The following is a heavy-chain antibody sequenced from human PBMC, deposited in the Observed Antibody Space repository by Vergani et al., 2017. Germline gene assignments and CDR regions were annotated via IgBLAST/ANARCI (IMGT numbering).Heavy chain of an antibody. V-gene: IGHV1-69*01. D-gene: IGHD6-13*01. CDR3: AGPRSKGPGIAAAGNYDY. CDR2: IIPIFGTA. CDR1: GGTFSSYA. J-gene: IGHJ4*02. Sequence: QVQLVQSGAEVKKPGSSVKVSCKASGGTFSSYAISWVRQAPGQGLEWMGGIIPIFGTANYAQKFQGRVTITADESTSKAYMELSSLRSEDTAVYYCAGPRSKGPGIAAAGNYDYWGQGTLVTGSS.